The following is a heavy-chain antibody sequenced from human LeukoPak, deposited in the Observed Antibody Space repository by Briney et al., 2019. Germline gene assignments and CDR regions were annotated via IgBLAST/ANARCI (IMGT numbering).Heavy chain of an antibody. D-gene: IGHD5-24*01. CDR2: ISYDGSNK. Sequence: GGSLRLSCAASGFTFSSYGMHWVRQAPGKGLEWVAVISYDGSNKSYANSVKGRFTISRDNSKNTLYLQMNSLRAEDTAVYYCARDGGYNPLYYFDYWGQGTLVTVSS. V-gene: IGHV3-30*03. CDR3: ARDGGYNPLYYFDY. CDR1: GFTFSSYG. J-gene: IGHJ4*02.